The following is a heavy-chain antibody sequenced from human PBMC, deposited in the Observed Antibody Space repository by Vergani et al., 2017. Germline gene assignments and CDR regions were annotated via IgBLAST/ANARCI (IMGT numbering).Heavy chain of an antibody. CDR2: ISWNSGSI. V-gene: IGHV3-9*01. D-gene: IGHD6-19*01. CDR1: GFTFDDYA. CDR3: ARVPYQAVAGPFDY. Sequence: EVQLVESGGGLVQPGRSLRLSCAASGFTFDDYAMHWVRQAPGKGLEWVSGISWNSGSIGYADSVKGRFTISRDNAKNSLYLQMNSLRAEDTALYYCARVPYQAVAGPFDYWGQGTLVTVSS. J-gene: IGHJ4*02.